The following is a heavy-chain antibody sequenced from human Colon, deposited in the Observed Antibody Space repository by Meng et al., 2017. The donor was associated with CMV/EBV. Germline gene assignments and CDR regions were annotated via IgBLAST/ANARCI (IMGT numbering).Heavy chain of an antibody. J-gene: IGHJ4*02. Sequence: GESLKISCAASGFIFSNYGLHWVRQAPGKGLEWVAFTRSDGSEKYYGDSMKGRFTISRDNSRNTLYLQMDSLRAEDTAVYYCAKDEGWDSSGYLRFYIDHWGQGSLVTVSS. D-gene: IGHD3-22*01. CDR1: GFIFSNYG. V-gene: IGHV3-30*02. CDR2: TRSDGSEK. CDR3: AKDEGWDSSGYLRFYIDH.